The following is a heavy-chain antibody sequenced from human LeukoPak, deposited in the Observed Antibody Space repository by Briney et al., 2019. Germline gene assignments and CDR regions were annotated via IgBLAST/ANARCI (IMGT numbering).Heavy chain of an antibody. D-gene: IGHD3-22*01. J-gene: IGHJ3*02. V-gene: IGHV3-23*01. CDR3: AKDGYYDSSGYYYVGAFDI. CDR2: ISGSGGST. CDR1: GFTFSSYA. Sequence: GGSLRLSCAAPGFTFSSYAMSWVRQAPGKGLEWVSAISGSGGSTYYADSVKGRFTISRDNSKNTLYLQMNSLRAEDTAVYYCAKDGYYDSSGYYYVGAFDIWGQGTMVTVSS.